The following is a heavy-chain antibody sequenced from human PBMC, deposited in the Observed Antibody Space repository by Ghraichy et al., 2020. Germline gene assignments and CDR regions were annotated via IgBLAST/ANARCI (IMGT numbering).Heavy chain of an antibody. J-gene: IGHJ6*02. D-gene: IGHD2-15*01. CDR3: ARGYCSGGSCATHLQMDV. Sequence: GGYLRLSCAASGFTFSSYSMNWVRQAPGKGLEWVSSISSSSSYIYYADSVKGRFTISRDNAKNSRYLQMNSLRAEDTAVYYCARGYCSGGSCATHLQMDVWGQGNTVTVSS. CDR2: ISSSSSYI. V-gene: IGHV3-21*01. CDR1: GFTFSSYS.